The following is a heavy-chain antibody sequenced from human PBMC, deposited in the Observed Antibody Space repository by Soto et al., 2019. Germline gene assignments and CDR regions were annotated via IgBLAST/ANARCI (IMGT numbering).Heavy chain of an antibody. J-gene: IGHJ6*02. Sequence: PGGSLRLSCSAAGFTFSSYGMHWVRQAPGKGLEYVSAISSNGGSTYYADSVKGRFTISRDNSKNTLYLQMSSLRAEDTAVYYCVKSNVGYGSGSYLYDYYGMDVWGQGTTVTVSS. V-gene: IGHV3-64D*08. CDR3: VKSNVGYGSGSYLYDYYGMDV. CDR1: GFTFSSYG. CDR2: ISSNGGST. D-gene: IGHD3-10*01.